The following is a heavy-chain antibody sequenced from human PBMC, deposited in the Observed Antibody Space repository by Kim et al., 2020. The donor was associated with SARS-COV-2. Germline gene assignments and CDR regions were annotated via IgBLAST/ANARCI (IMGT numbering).Heavy chain of an antibody. V-gene: IGHV3-23*01. CDR1: GFIFTGYG. Sequence: GGSLRLSCIASGFIFTGYGMSWVRQAPGKGLEWVAAIGCSGSTKYYGDSVRGRFTISRDNSKNMVYLQMNSLRAEDTAIYYCVSQGLTLAWDEGDWWSQG. D-gene: IGHD1-26*01. CDR2: IGCSGSTK. CDR3: VSQGLTLAWDEGDW. J-gene: IGHJ4*02.